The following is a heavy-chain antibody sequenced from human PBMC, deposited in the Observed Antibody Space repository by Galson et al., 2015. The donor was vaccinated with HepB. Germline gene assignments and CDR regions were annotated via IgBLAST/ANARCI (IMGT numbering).Heavy chain of an antibody. CDR3: AKDSFGGLTTAFDY. V-gene: IGHV3-23*01. Sequence: SLRLSCAASGFTFSSYAMSWVRQAPGKGLEWVSAISGSGGSTYYADSVKGRFTISRDNSKNTLYLQMNSLRAEDTAVYHCAKDSFGGLTTAFDYWGQGTLVTVSS. CDR2: ISGSGGST. J-gene: IGHJ4*02. D-gene: IGHD4-17*01. CDR1: GFTFSSYA.